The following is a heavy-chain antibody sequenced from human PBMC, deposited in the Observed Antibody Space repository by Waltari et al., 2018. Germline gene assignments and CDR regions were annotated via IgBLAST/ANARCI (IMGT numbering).Heavy chain of an antibody. V-gene: IGHV4-38-2*02. J-gene: IGHJ4*02. CDR1: GYSISSGYY. CDR2: IDHSGST. CDR3: ARERYNWNDGGEIDY. Sequence: QVQLQESGPGLVKPSETLSLTCAVSGYSISSGYYWGWIRQPPGKGLEWIGSIDHSGSTNYNPALKSRVTISVDTSKNQCSLKLSYVTAADTAVYYCARERYNWNDGGEIDYWGQGTLVTVSS. D-gene: IGHD1-20*01.